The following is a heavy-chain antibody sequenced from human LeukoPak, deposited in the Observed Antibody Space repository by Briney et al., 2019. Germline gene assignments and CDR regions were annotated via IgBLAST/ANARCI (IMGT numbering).Heavy chain of an antibody. Sequence: PVKVSCKASGGTFSSYAISWVRQAPGQGLEWMGGIIPIFHTANYAQKFQGRVTITADESTSSAYMELSSLRSEDTAVYYCARGPRPLGYCSGGSCYRDAFDIWGQGTMVTVSS. V-gene: IGHV1-69*13. CDR2: IIPIFHTA. J-gene: IGHJ3*02. CDR1: GGTFSSYA. CDR3: ARGPRPLGYCSGGSCYRDAFDI. D-gene: IGHD2-15*01.